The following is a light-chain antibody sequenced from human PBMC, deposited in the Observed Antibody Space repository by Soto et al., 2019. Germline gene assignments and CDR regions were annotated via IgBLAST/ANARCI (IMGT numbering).Light chain of an antibody. J-gene: IGKJ4*02. V-gene: IGKV3-11*01. CDR3: QQRSNWPST. CDR1: QSVSGY. Sequence: EIVLTQSPATLSLSPGNRATLSCRASQSVSGYLAWYQQKPGQAPRLLIYDASNRATGIPARFSGSGSGTVFTLNITSLGPEDFAVYYCQQRSNWPSTFGGGTKVEI. CDR2: DAS.